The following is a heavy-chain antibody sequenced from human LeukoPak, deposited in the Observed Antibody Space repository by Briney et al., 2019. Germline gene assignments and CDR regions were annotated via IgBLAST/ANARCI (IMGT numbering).Heavy chain of an antibody. CDR3: TRESPRYYASSGLGP. J-gene: IGHJ5*02. D-gene: IGHD3-22*01. CDR1: GFTFSSYS. Sequence: QPGGSLRLSCVASGFTFSSYSMNWVRQAPGKGLEWVSHISSSTGTTIYYSDSVKGRFTISRDNAKNSLYLQMNSLRAEDTAVYYCTRESPRYYASSGLGPCGQGNLVTVSS. V-gene: IGHV3-48*01. CDR2: ISSSTGTTI.